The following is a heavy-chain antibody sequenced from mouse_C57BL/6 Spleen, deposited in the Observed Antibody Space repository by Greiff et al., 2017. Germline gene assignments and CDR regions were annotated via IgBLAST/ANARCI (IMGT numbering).Heavy chain of an antibody. V-gene: IGHV5-4*01. CDR1: GFTFSSYA. J-gene: IGHJ2*01. CDR3: ARDPDGGFDY. Sequence: EVQLVESGGGLVKPGGSLKLSCAASGFTFSSYAMSWVRQTPEKRLEWVATISDGGSYTYYPDNVKGRFTISRDNAKNNLYLQMGHLKSEDTAMYYCARDPDGGFDYWGQGTTLTVSS. CDR2: ISDGGSYT.